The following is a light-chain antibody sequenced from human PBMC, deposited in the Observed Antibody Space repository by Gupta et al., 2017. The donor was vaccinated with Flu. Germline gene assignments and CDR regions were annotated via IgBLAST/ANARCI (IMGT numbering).Light chain of an antibody. J-gene: IGKJ3*01. V-gene: IGKV3-11*01. CDR2: DAS. Sequence: EIVLTQSPATLSLSPGERATLYRRASQRLSSQLVWYQQKPGQAPRLLNYDASNRATGIPARFSGSASGTDFTLTISSLEPEDFAVYYCQQRSNWPQFTFGPGTKVEIK. CDR3: QQRSNWPQFT. CDR1: QRLSSQ.